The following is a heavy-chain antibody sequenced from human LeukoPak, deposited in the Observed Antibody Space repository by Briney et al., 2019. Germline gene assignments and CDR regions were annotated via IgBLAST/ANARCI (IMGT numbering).Heavy chain of an antibody. CDR2: MNPNSGST. CDR3: ARGRRGGRRYCSSTSCLRDWFDP. J-gene: IGHJ5*02. V-gene: IGHV1-8*01. CDR1: GYTFTSYD. D-gene: IGHD2-2*01. Sequence: ASVKVSCKASGYTFTSYDINWVRQATGQGLEWMGWMNPNSGSTGYAQRFQGRVTMTRNTSISTAYMELSSLRSEDTAVYYCARGRRGGRRYCSSTSCLRDWFDPWGQGTLVTVSS.